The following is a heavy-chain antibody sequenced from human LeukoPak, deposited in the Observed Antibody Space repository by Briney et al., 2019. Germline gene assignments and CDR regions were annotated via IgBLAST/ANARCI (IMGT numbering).Heavy chain of an antibody. V-gene: IGHV3-23*01. CDR2: ISGSGGST. Sequence: GGSLRLSCAASGFTFSSYVMSLVRQAPGKGLEWVSAISGSGGSTYYADSVKGRFTISRDNSKNTLYLQMNSLRGEDTAVYYCAKGRGQWLAAINYWGQGTLVTVSS. CDR1: GFTFSSYV. D-gene: IGHD6-19*01. J-gene: IGHJ4*02. CDR3: AKGRGQWLAAINY.